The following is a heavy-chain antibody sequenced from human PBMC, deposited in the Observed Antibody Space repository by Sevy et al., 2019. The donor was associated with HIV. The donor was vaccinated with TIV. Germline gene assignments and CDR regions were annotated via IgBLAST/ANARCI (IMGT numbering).Heavy chain of an antibody. CDR3: ARDNPVLAD. CDR1: GFTFSSSG. D-gene: IGHD6-6*01. J-gene: IGHJ4*02. CDR2: IRPDGTTT. V-gene: IGHV3-30*02. Sequence: GGSLRLSCAASGFTFSSSGMHWVRQSPGRGLEWLTLIRPDGTTTYYADSLKGRFTSSRDNSKNTVYLQMNSLRAEDTAGYYCARDNPVLADWGQGTLVTVSS.